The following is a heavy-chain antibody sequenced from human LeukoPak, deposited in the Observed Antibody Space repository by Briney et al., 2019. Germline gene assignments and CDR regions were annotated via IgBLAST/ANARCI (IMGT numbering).Heavy chain of an antibody. CDR1: GYTFTSYG. Sequence: ASVKVSCKASGYTFTSYGISWVRQAPGQGLEWMGWISAYNGNTNYAQKLQGRVTMTTDTSPSTAYMELRSLRSDDTAVYYCATSYGSGSYYTQSYYYYGMDVWGKGTTVTVSS. CDR3: ATSYGSGSYYTQSYYYYGMDV. J-gene: IGHJ6*04. V-gene: IGHV1-18*04. D-gene: IGHD3-10*01. CDR2: ISAYNGNT.